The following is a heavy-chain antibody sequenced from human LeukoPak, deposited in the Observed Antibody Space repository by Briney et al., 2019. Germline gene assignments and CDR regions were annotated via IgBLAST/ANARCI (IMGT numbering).Heavy chain of an antibody. J-gene: IGHJ4*02. CDR1: GFIFSNYV. CDR2: ISASGATT. D-gene: IGHD3-10*01. CDR3: AKGGRGSYYSDS. V-gene: IGHV3-23*01. Sequence: PGRSLRLSCATAGFIFSNYVMYWVRQAPGKGLEWVSVISASGATTDYADSVKGRFTISRDNSKNTLYLQMNSLTAEDTAVYYCAKGGRGSYYSDSWGQGTLVTVSS.